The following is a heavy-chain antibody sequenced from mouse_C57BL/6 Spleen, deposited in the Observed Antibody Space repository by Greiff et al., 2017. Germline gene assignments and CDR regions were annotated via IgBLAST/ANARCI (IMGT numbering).Heavy chain of an antibody. J-gene: IGHJ4*01. V-gene: IGHV1-18*01. CDR3: AGEGDYDGYYDAMDY. CDR1: GYTFTDYN. D-gene: IGHD2-3*01. Sequence: EVQLQQSGPELVKPGASVKIPCKASGYTFTDYNMDWVKQSHGKSLEWIGDINPNNGGTIYNQKFKGKATLTVDKSSSTAYMELRSLTSEDTAVYYCAGEGDYDGYYDAMDYWGQGTSVTVSS. CDR2: INPNNGGT.